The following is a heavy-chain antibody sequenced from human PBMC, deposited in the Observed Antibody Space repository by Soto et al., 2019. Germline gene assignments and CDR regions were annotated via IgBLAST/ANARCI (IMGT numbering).Heavy chain of an antibody. J-gene: IGHJ4*02. CDR1: GGSFSGYY. CDR2: INHSGST. Sequence: PSETLSLTCAVYGGSFSGYYWSWIRQPPGKGLEWNGEINHSGSTNYNPSLKSRVTISVDTSKNQFSLKLSSVTAADTAVYYCASVPANRNYFDYWGQGTLVTVSS. CDR3: ASVPANRNYFDY. V-gene: IGHV4-34*01.